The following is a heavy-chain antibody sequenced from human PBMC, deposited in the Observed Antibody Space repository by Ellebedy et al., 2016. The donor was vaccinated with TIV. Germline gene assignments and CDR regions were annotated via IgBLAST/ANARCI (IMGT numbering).Heavy chain of an antibody. D-gene: IGHD2-21*02. J-gene: IGHJ6*02. CDR3: ARDRGMGDYDYYYGMDV. CDR2: LYSGGST. CDR1: GFTVSSNY. Sequence: GESLKISCAASGFTVSSNYMSWVRQAPGKGLEWVSVLYSGGSTYYADFVKGRFTLSRHNSKNTLYLQMNSLRAEDTAVYYCARDRGMGDYDYYYGMDVWGQGTTVTVSS. V-gene: IGHV3-53*04.